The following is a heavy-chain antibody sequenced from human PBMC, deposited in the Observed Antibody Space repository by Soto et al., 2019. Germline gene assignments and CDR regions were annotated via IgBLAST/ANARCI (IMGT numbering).Heavy chain of an antibody. Sequence: SETLSLTCTVSGGSISSGGYAWNWIRQAPGKGLEWIGYIYHSGYTLYNPSLKGRVTISVDKSKNHFSLNLTSVTAADTAVYYCARDQLEGNWFDPWGQGALVTVSS. V-gene: IGHV4-30-2*01. D-gene: IGHD1-1*01. CDR3: ARDQLEGNWFDP. J-gene: IGHJ5*02. CDR1: GGSISSGGYA. CDR2: IYHSGYT.